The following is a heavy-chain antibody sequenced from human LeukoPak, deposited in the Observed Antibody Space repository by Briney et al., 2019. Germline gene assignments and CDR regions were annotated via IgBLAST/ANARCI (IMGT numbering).Heavy chain of an antibody. CDR2: ISSSSSYI. CDR1: GFTVSNNY. CDR3: AREVRRMTGGGYFDY. V-gene: IGHV3-21*01. J-gene: IGHJ4*02. Sequence: GGSLRLSCAASGFTVSNNYMSWVRQAPGKGLEWVSSISSSSSYIYYADSVKGRFTISRDNAKNSLYLQMNSLRAEDTAVYYCAREVRRMTGGGYFDYWGQGTLVTVSS. D-gene: IGHD3-16*01.